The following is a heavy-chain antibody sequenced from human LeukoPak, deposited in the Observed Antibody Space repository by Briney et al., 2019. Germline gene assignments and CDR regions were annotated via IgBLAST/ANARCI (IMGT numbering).Heavy chain of an antibody. D-gene: IGHD2-15*01. CDR2: IGGSGTST. CDR3: AKSPLGYCSGGSCYLYFDY. J-gene: IGHJ4*02. V-gene: IGHV3-23*01. Sequence: PGGSLRLSCAASGFTFSSYAMSWVRQAPGKGLEWVSTIGGSGTSTYYADSVKGRFTVSRDNSKNTLYLQMNSLRAEDTATYYCAKSPLGYCSGGSCYLYFDYWGQGALVTVSS. CDR1: GFTFSSYA.